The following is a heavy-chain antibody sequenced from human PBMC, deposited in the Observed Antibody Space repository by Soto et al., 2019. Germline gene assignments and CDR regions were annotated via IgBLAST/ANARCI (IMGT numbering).Heavy chain of an antibody. CDR3: ARDRGRSSHRSFDY. CDR1: GGSFNRHT. V-gene: IGHV1-69*01. Sequence: QVQLVQSGAEVRKPGSSVRVSCKASGGSFNRHTISWVRQAPGQGLEWMGGIIPIFGTANYAQKFQGRVTITADESTSTAYMELSSLRSEDTAVYYCARDRGRSSHRSFDYWGQGTLVTVSS. D-gene: IGHD2-2*01. CDR2: IIPIFGTA. J-gene: IGHJ4*02.